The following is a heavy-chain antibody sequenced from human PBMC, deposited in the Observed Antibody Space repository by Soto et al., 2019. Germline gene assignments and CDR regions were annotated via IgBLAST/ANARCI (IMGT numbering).Heavy chain of an antibody. CDR3: ARVRDWFDP. J-gene: IGHJ5*02. V-gene: IGHV4-34*01. CDR1: GGSFSGYY. D-gene: IGHD3-3*01. CDR2: IDHSGYT. Sequence: NLSLTCDVYGGSFSGYYWNWIRQPPGKVLEWIGEIDHSGYTNYNPSLKSRVTISVDTSKNQFSLRLTSVTSADTAVYYCARVRDWFDPWGQGTLVTVSS.